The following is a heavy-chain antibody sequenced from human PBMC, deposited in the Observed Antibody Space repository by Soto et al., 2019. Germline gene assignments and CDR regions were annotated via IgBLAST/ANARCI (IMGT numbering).Heavy chain of an antibody. V-gene: IGHV3-64*01. J-gene: IGHJ6*03. Sequence: GESLKISCAASGFTFSSYAMHWVRQAPGKGLEYVSAISSNGGSTYYANSVKGRFTISRDNSKNTLYLQMGSLRAEDMAVYYCARDAGDYDFWSGYSNYYYYMDVWGKGTTVTVSS. CDR1: GFTFSSYA. CDR3: ARDAGDYDFWSGYSNYYYYMDV. CDR2: ISSNGGST. D-gene: IGHD3-3*01.